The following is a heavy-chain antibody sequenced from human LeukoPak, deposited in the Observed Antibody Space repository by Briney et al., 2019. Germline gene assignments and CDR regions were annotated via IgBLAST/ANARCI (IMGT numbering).Heavy chain of an antibody. CDR1: GFTFSSYS. CDR3: ARGAKGAAEGPNDY. J-gene: IGHJ4*02. D-gene: IGHD2-15*01. CDR2: ISSSSSYI. V-gene: IGHV3-21*01. Sequence: KPGRSLRLSCAASGFTFSSYSMNWVRQAPGKGLEWVSSISSSSSYIYYADSVKGRFTISRDNAKNSLYLQMNSLRAEDTAVYYCARGAKGAAEGPNDYWGQGTLVTVSS.